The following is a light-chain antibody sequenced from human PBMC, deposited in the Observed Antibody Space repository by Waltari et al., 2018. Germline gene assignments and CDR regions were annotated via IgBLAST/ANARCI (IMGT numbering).Light chain of an antibody. CDR3: QQRRNWPPLT. CDR1: EDVSIY. J-gene: IGKJ4*01. CDR2: DAS. V-gene: IGKV3-11*01. Sequence: TVLTQSPATLSLSPGARATLSCRASEDVSIYLAWYQQKPGQAPRLLIYDASNRATGIPARFSGSGSGTDFTLTISSLEPEDFALYYCQQRRNWPPLTFGGGTKVE.